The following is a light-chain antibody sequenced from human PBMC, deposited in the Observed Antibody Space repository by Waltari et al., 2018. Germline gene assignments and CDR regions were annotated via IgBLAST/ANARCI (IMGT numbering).Light chain of an antibody. J-gene: IGKJ1*01. V-gene: IGKV1-27*01. CDR3: QKYNSALWT. Sequence: DIQMTQSPSSLSASVGDRVTITCRASQGISNYLAWYQQKPGKVPKLLIYAASTCQSGVPSRFSGSGSRTDFTLTISSLQPEDVATYYCQKYNSALWTFGQGTKVEIK. CDR1: QGISNY. CDR2: AAS.